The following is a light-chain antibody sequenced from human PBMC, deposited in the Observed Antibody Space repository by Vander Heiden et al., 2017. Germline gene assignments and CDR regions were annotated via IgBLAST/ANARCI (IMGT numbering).Light chain of an antibody. CDR2: RDS. CDR1: NIGSKN. Sequence: SYELTQPLSVSVALGQTARINCGGNNIGSKNGHWYQPKPGQAPVLGIYRDSTRPSGIPYRSSGSNSGTTATPTISRAQAGEEAYYYHQVCDSSIVFGGGTKLTVL. V-gene: IGLV3-9*01. CDR3: QVCDSSIV. J-gene: IGLJ2*01.